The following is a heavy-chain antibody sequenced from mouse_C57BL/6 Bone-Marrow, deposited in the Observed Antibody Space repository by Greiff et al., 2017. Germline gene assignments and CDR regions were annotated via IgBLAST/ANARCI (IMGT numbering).Heavy chain of an antibody. D-gene: IGHD1-1*01. CDR1: GFTFSDYG. CDR3: AITTVPYWYFDV. V-gene: IGHV5-17*01. CDR2: ISSGSSTI. Sequence: DVKLVESGGGLVKPGGSLKLSCAASGFTFSDYGMHWVRQAPEKGLEWVAYISSGSSTIYYADTVKGRFTISRDNAKNTLFLQMTRLRSEDTAMYYCAITTVPYWYFDVWGTGTTVTVSS. J-gene: IGHJ1*03.